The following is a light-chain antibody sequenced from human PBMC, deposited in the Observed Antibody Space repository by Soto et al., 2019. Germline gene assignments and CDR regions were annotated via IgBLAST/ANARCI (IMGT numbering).Light chain of an antibody. CDR2: EVS. V-gene: IGLV2-14*01. CDR3: SSSTSSSPHVV. J-gene: IGLJ2*01. Sequence: QSALTQPASVSGSPGQSITISCTGTSSDVGGDNYVSWYQQHSGKAPKLMIYEVSNRPSGVSNRFSGATSGNTASLTISGLQAEDEADYYCSSSTSSSPHVVFGGGTTLTVL. CDR1: SSDVGGDNY.